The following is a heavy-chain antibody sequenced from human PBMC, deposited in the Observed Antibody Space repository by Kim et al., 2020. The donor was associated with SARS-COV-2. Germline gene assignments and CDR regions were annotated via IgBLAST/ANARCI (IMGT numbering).Heavy chain of an antibody. V-gene: IGHV1-69*04. Sequence: SVKVSCKASGGTFSSYAISWVRQAPGQGLEWMGRIIPILGIANYAQKLQGRVTITADKSTSTVYMELSSLRSEDTAVYYCARVGDYEVAYSAQGTLVTV. D-gene: IGHD4-17*01. J-gene: IGHJ4*02. CDR3: ARVGDYEVAY. CDR1: GGTFSSYA. CDR2: IIPILGIA.